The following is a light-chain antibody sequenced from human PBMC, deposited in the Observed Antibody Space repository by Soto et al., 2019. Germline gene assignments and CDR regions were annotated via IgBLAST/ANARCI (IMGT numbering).Light chain of an antibody. CDR1: SSDVGAYNS. V-gene: IGLV2-8*01. Sequence: QSALTQPPSASGSPGQSVAISCTGTSSDVGAYNSVSWYQQHPGKAPKLMIFEVIKRPSGVPDRFSGSKSGNTASLTVSGLQAEDEADYYFSSYAGSDNSVVFGGGTKLTVL. J-gene: IGLJ2*01. CDR2: EVI. CDR3: SSYAGSDNSVV.